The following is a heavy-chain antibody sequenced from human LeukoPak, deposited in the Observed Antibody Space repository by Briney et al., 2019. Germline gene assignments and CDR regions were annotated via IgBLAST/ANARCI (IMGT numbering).Heavy chain of an antibody. CDR3: ARHPYYYGMDV. J-gene: IGHJ6*02. Sequence: EWIGYIYYSGSTNYNPSLKSRVTISVDTSKNQFSLKLSSVTAADTAVYYCARHPYYYGMDVWGQGTTVTVSS. V-gene: IGHV4-59*08. CDR2: IYYSGST.